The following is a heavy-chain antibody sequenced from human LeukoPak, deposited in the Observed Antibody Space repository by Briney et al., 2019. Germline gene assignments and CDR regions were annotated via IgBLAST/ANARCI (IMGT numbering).Heavy chain of an antibody. J-gene: IGHJ4*02. Sequence: ASVKVSCKASGYTFTGYYMHWVRQAPGQGLEWMGWINPNSGGTNYAQKFQGRDTMTRDTSISTAYMELSRLRSDDTAVYYCAREDIVVVPAGRGDYFDYWGQGTLVTVSS. CDR2: INPNSGGT. V-gene: IGHV1-2*02. CDR1: GYTFTGYY. CDR3: AREDIVVVPAGRGDYFDY. D-gene: IGHD2-2*01.